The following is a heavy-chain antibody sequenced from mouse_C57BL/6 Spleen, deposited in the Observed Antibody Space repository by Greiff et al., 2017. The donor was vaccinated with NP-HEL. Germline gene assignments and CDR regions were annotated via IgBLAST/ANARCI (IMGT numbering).Heavy chain of an antibody. CDR1: GFTFSDYY. CDR3: ARESSVYYGSSFDY. Sequence: EVQVVESEGGLVQPGSSMKLSCTASGFTFSDYYMAWVRQVPEKGLEWVANINYDGSSTYYLDSLKSRFIISRDNAKNILYLQMSSLKSEDTATYYCARESSVYYGSSFDYWGQGTTLTVSS. CDR2: INYDGSST. V-gene: IGHV5-16*01. J-gene: IGHJ2*01. D-gene: IGHD1-1*01.